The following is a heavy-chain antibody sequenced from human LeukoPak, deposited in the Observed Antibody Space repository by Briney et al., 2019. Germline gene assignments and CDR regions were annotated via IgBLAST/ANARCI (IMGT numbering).Heavy chain of an antibody. CDR3: ARDWRTTVTYYYYGMDV. CDR2: IKQDGSEK. Sequence: GGSLRLSCAASGFTFSSYWMSWVRQAPGKGLEWVANIKQDGSEKYYVGSVKGRFTISRDNAKNSLYLQMNSLRAEDTAVYYCARDWRTTVTYYYYGMDVWGQGTTVTVSS. D-gene: IGHD4-11*01. V-gene: IGHV3-7*01. CDR1: GFTFSSYW. J-gene: IGHJ6*02.